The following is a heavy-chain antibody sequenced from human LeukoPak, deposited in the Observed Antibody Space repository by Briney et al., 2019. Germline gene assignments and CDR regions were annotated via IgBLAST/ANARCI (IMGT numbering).Heavy chain of an antibody. Sequence: GASVKVSCKASGYTFTGCYMHWVRQAPGQGLEWMGWINPNSGGTNYAQKFQGRVTMTRDTSISTAYMELSRLRSDDTAVYYCAVDSSGYYFPDHDAFDIWGQGTMVTVSS. CDR3: AVDSSGYYFPDHDAFDI. V-gene: IGHV1-2*02. J-gene: IGHJ3*02. D-gene: IGHD3-22*01. CDR1: GYTFTGCY. CDR2: INPNSGGT.